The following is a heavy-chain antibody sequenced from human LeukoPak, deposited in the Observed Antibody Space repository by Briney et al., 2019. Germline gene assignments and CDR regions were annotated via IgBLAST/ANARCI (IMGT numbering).Heavy chain of an antibody. CDR2: INPSGGST. CDR3: ARDKRINYDILTGYYWYYYYYGMDV. J-gene: IGHJ6*04. Sequence: ASVTVSCKASGYTFTSYYMHWVRQAPGQGLEWMGIINPSGGSTSYAQKFQGRVTMTRDTSTSTVYMELSSLRSEDTAVYCCARDKRINYDILTGYYWYYYYYGMDVWGKGTTVTVSS. D-gene: IGHD3-9*01. V-gene: IGHV1-46*01. CDR1: GYTFTSYY.